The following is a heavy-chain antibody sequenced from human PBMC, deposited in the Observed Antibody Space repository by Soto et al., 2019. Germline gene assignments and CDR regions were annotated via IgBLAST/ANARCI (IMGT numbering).Heavy chain of an antibody. CDR2: IYYRGNT. CDR1: GDSINSDNYY. J-gene: IGHJ4*02. D-gene: IGHD3-9*01. V-gene: IGHV4-39*01. Sequence: SETLSLTCSVSGDSINSDNYYWGWIRQPPGKGLEWIGSIYYRGNTYYNPSLKTRVTISLDKSKSQSSLKLKSVTAADSAVYFCARLEGLATISYYFDYWGQGTLVTVSS. CDR3: ARLEGLATISYYFDY.